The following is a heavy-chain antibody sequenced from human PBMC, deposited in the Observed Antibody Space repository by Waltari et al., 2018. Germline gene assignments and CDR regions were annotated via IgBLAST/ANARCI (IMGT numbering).Heavy chain of an antibody. CDR1: GGTFSSYT. V-gene: IGHV1-69*08. CDR2: IIPILGIA. Sequence: QVQLVQSGAEVKKPGSSVKVSCKASGGTFSSYTISWVRQAPGQGLGWMGRIIPILGIANYAQKFQGRVTITADKSTSTAYMELSSLRSEDTAVYYCARDGYYDSSGSFEWGQGTLVTVSS. CDR3: ARDGYYDSSGSFE. D-gene: IGHD3-22*01. J-gene: IGHJ4*02.